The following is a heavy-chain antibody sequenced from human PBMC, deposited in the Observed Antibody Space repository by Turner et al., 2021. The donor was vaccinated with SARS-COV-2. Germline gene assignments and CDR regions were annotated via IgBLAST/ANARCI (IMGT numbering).Heavy chain of an antibody. Sequence: QVQLVQSGAEVKKPGASVKVSCKASGYTFTSYYMHWVRQAPGQGLEWMGRINPSGGSTSYAQKFQGRVTMTRDTSTSTVYMELSSLRSEDTAVYYCARDTIYYYDSSGYFRLDYWGQGTLVTVSS. CDR2: INPSGGST. V-gene: IGHV1-46*03. D-gene: IGHD3-22*01. CDR3: ARDTIYYYDSSGYFRLDY. CDR1: GYTFTSYY. J-gene: IGHJ4*02.